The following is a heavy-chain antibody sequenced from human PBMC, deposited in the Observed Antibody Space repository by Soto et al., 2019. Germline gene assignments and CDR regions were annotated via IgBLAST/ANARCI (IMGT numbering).Heavy chain of an antibody. J-gene: IGHJ3*02. CDR3: ARVVGDFWSGYYTGYAFDI. CDR2: IYTSGST. Sequence: SETLSLTCTVSVGSIISYYWSWIRQPAGKGLEWIGRIYTSGSTDYNPSLKSRVTMSVDTSKNQFSLKLSSVTAADTAVYYCARVVGDFWSGYYTGYAFDIWGQGTMVTVSS. V-gene: IGHV4-4*07. D-gene: IGHD3-3*01. CDR1: VGSIISYY.